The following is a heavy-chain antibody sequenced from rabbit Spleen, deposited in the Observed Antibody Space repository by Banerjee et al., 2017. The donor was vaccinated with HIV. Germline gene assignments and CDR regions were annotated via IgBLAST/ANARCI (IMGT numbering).Heavy chain of an antibody. CDR3: ARDSGSSFSSYGMDL. CDR1: GVSFNGKDV. D-gene: IGHD8-1*01. Sequence: QEQLEESGGGLVKPEGSLTLTCKASGVSFNGKDVMCWVRQAPGKGLEWIGCIYPDYGSTDYASWVNGRFTISLDNAQSTVFLQMTSLTAADTATYFCARDSGSSFSSYGMDLWGPGTLVTVS. CDR2: IYPDYGST. V-gene: IGHV1S45*01. J-gene: IGHJ6*01.